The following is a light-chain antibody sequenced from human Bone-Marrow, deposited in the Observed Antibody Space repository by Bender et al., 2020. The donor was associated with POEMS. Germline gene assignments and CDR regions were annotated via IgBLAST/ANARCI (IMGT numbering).Light chain of an antibody. Sequence: QSVLTQAPSASGAPGQTVTISCSGSSSNIGSNTVNWYQQLPGTAPRLLIYTNDHRPSGVPDRFSGSKYGTSASLAISGLQSEDEADYFCAAWDDSLIGLVFGGGTRLTVL. V-gene: IGLV1-44*01. CDR2: TND. CDR3: AAWDDSLIGLV. J-gene: IGLJ2*01. CDR1: SSNIGSNT.